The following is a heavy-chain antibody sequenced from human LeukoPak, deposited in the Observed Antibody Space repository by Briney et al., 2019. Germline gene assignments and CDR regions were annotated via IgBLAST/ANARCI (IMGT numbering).Heavy chain of an antibody. CDR1: GFTFDDYG. V-gene: IGHV3-23*01. CDR2: ISGSGGST. J-gene: IGHJ4*02. CDR3: AKQLYYYDSSAYSPHYYFDY. Sequence: GGSLRLSCAASGFTFDDYGMSWVRQAPGKGLEWVSGISGSGGSTYYADSVKGRFTISRDNSKNTLYLQMNSLRAEDTAVYYCAKQLYYYDSSAYSPHYYFDYWGQGTLVTVSS. D-gene: IGHD3-22*01.